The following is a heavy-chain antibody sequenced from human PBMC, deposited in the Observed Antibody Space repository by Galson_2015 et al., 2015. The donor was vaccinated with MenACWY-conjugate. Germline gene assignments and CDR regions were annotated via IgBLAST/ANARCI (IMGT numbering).Heavy chain of an antibody. V-gene: IGHV6-1*01. CDR3: AGGVLVTAMHSWYFDL. CDR2: TYFRSKWYN. J-gene: IGHJ2*01. D-gene: IGHD2-21*02. CDR1: GDSVSSNSAA. Sequence: CAISGDSVSSNSAAWHWIRQSPSRGLEWLGRTYFRSKWYNDYAVSVKSRVTISVDTSKNQFSLKLTSVTAADTALYFCAGGVLVTAMHSWYFDLWGRGTLVTVSS.